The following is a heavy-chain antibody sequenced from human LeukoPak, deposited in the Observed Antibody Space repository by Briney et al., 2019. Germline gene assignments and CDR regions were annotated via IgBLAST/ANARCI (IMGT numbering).Heavy chain of an antibody. V-gene: IGHV3-30*04. CDR2: ISYDGSNI. Sequence: GGSLRLSCAAFGFTFNSYAMLWVRQAPGKGLDWVAVISYDGSNIYYADSVRGRFTISRENSKNTLYLQMNSLRAEDTAVYYCARDPARTYYYDSSGYYFDYWGQGTLVTVSS. CDR1: GFTFNSYA. CDR3: ARDPARTYYYDSSGYYFDY. J-gene: IGHJ4*02. D-gene: IGHD3-22*01.